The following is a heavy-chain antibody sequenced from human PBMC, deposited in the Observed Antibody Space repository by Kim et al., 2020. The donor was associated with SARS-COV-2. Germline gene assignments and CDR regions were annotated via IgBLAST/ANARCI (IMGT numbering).Heavy chain of an antibody. CDR2: IYSGGST. J-gene: IGHJ6*02. V-gene: IGHV3-53*01. D-gene: IGHD6-13*01. Sequence: GGSLRLSCAASGFIVSSNYMSWVRQAPGKGLEWVSVIYSGGSTYYADSVKGRFTISRDNSKNTLYLQMNSLRAEDTAVYYCARDHSSSWRTKRWYYGMDVWGQGTTVTVSS. CDR3: ARDHSSSWRTKRWYYGMDV. CDR1: GFIVSSNY.